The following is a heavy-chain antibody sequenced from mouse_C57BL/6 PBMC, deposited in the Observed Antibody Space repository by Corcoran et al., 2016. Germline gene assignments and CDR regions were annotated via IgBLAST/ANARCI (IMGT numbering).Heavy chain of an antibody. J-gene: IGHJ3*01. Sequence: QVQLKQSGAELVRPGASVKLSCKASGYTFTVYYINWVKQRPGQGLEWIARIYPGSGNTYYNEKFKGKATLTAEKSSSTAYMQLSSLTSEDSAVYFCAREDGYSFAYWGQGTLVTVSA. CDR3: AREDGYSFAY. CDR1: GYTFTVYY. V-gene: IGHV1-76*01. D-gene: IGHD2-3*01. CDR2: IYPGSGNT.